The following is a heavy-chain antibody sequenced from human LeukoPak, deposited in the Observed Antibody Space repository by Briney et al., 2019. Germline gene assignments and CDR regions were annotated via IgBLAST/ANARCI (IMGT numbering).Heavy chain of an antibody. J-gene: IGHJ4*02. D-gene: IGHD2-21*01. CDR1: GFTFSSYS. CDR2: ISSSSSHI. V-gene: IGHV3-21*01. Sequence: PGGSLRLSCAASGFTFSSYSMNWVRQAPGKGLEWVSSISSSSSHIYYADSVTGRFTVSRDNAKNSLYLQMNNLRAEDTAVYYCERGRGDDYWGQGTLVTVSS. CDR3: ERGRGDDY.